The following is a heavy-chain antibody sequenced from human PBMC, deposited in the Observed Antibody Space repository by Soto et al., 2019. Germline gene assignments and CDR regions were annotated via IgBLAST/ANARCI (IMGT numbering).Heavy chain of an antibody. J-gene: IGHJ4*02. CDR3: ARETYYYDSSGYYYVIPLHY. CDR1: GFTFSSYG. D-gene: IGHD3-22*01. CDR2: IWYDGSNK. V-gene: IGHV3-33*01. Sequence: GGSLRLSCAASGFTFSSYGMHWVRQAPGKGLEWVAVIWYDGSNKYYADSVKGRFTISRDNSKNTLYLQMNSLRAEDTAVYYCARETYYYDSSGYYYVIPLHYWGQGTLVTVSS.